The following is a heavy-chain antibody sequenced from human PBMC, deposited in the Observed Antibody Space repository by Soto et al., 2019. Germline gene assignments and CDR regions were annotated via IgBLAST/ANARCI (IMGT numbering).Heavy chain of an antibody. J-gene: IGHJ4*02. CDR2: ISGTGGST. CDR3: AKDRLGGNFDY. CDR1: GFTFNNYA. Sequence: EVQLLDSGGGLVQPWGSLRLSCAASGFTFNNYAMNWVRQAPGKGLEWVATISGTGGSTYYADPVKGRFTISRDNSKNTLYLQMNSLRVEDTAVYYCAKDRLGGNFDYWGQGTQVTVSS. V-gene: IGHV3-23*01.